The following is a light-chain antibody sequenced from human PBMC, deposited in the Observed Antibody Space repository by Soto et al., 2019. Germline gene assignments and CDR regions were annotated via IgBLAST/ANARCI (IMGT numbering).Light chain of an antibody. J-gene: IGKJ5*01. CDR3: QQSYNTPIT. Sequence: DIQLTQSLSTLSVSVVSRVTITCRASQTISSWLAWYQQKPGKAPKLLIYKASTLKSGVPSRFSGSGSGTEFTLTISSLQPDDFATYYCQQSYNTPITFGQGTRLEIK. V-gene: IGKV1-5*03. CDR1: QTISSW. CDR2: KAS.